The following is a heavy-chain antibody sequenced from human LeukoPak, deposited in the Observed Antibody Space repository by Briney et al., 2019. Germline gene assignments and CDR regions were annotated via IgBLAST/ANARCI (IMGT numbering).Heavy chain of an antibody. D-gene: IGHD5-18*01. Sequence: PGGSLRLSCAASGFTFSRYGMHWVRQAPGKGLEWVALIWYDGSEKYYADYVKGRFTISRDNSKNTVYLQMNSLRAEDSTVYYCARWMAGTQLWSIDYWGQGTLVTVSS. CDR2: IWYDGSEK. CDR1: GFTFSRYG. V-gene: IGHV3-33*01. J-gene: IGHJ4*02. CDR3: ARWMAGTQLWSIDY.